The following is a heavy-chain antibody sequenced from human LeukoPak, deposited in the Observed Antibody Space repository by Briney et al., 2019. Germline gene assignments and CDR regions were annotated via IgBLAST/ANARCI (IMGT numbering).Heavy chain of an antibody. V-gene: IGHV3-21*01. Sequence: AGGSLRLSCAASGFTFSSYSMNWVRQAPGKGLEWVSSISSSSSYIYYADSVKGRFTISRDNAKNSLYLQMNSLRAEDTAVYYCARDGGMGATADDAFDIWGQGTMVTVSS. CDR1: GFTFSSYS. CDR2: ISSSSSYI. J-gene: IGHJ3*02. D-gene: IGHD1-26*01. CDR3: ARDGGMGATADDAFDI.